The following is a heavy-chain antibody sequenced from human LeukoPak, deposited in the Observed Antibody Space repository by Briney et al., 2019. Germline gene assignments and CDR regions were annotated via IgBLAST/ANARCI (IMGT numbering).Heavy chain of an antibody. V-gene: IGHV3-15*01. CDR1: GLPFSNAW. D-gene: IGHD1-26*01. CDR3: AKDKGESGYFDY. CDR2: IKGKIDGGTK. J-gene: IGHJ4*02. Sequence: GESLRLSCAASGLPFSNAWMSWVRQAPGKGLEWVGRIKGKIDGGTKDHAAPVKGRFTISRDDSKNTLYLQMNSLRAEDTAVYYCAKDKGESGYFDYWGQGTLVTVSS.